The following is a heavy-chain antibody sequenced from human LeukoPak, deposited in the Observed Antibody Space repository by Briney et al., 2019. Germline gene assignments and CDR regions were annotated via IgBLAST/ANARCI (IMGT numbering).Heavy chain of an antibody. CDR1: GFTFSTSA. D-gene: IGHD4-17*01. J-gene: IGHJ4*02. CDR3: ARDPATTVTTYAY. Sequence: GGSLRLSCAASGFTFSTSAMTWVRQAPGKGLEWVSGISGSGVTDYADSVKGRFTISRDNSKNTLYLQMNSLRPEDTAVYYCARDPATTVTTYAYWGQGTLVTVSS. CDR2: ISGSGVT. V-gene: IGHV3-23*01.